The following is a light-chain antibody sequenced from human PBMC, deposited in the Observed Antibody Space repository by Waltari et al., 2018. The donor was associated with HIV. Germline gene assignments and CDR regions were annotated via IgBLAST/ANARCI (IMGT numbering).Light chain of an antibody. V-gene: IGLV2-11*01. CDR1: SSDVGDSTY. J-gene: IGLJ1*01. CDR2: DVS. Sequence: QSALTQHRSVSGSPGQSVTISCTETSSDVGDSTYVSCYRQNPGQVPKLRIYDVSKRPSGVPDRFSGSRSGNTASLTISGLQAEDEADYFCCSYAGNYSYVFGSGSRVTVL. CDR3: CSYAGNYSYV.